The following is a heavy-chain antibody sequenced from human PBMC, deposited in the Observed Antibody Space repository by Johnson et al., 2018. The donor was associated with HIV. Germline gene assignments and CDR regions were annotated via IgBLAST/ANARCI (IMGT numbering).Heavy chain of an antibody. Sequence: VHLVESGGGLVQPGGSPRLSCAASQFTFGFYYMNCVRQAPGNGLEWVANIKQDGSEKYYVDSVKGRFTVSRDNSKNTLYLQMNSLRAEDTAVYYCAKVKGVGPDYAFDIWGQGTMVTVSS. V-gene: IGHV3-7*01. CDR2: IKQDGSEK. CDR1: QFTFGFYY. D-gene: IGHD2-21*02. J-gene: IGHJ3*02. CDR3: AKVKGVGPDYAFDI.